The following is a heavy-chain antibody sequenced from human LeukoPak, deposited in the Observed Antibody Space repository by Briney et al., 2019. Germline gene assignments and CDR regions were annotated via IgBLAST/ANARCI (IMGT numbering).Heavy chain of an antibody. Sequence: SETLSLTCAVYGGSFSGYYWSWIRQPPGKGLEWIGEINHSGSTNYNPSLKSRVTISVDTSKNQFSLKLSSVTAADTAVYYCARARKKQQLLSWFDPWGQGTLVTVS. D-gene: IGHD6-13*01. CDR1: GGSFSGYY. V-gene: IGHV4-34*01. CDR2: INHSGST. J-gene: IGHJ5*02. CDR3: ARARKKQQLLSWFDP.